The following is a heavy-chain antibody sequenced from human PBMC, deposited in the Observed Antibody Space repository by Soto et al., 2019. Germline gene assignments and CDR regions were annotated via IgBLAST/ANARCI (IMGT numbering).Heavy chain of an antibody. CDR2: INHSGST. J-gene: IGHJ5*02. CDR3: AEIRRAPQGS. CDR1: GGSFSGYY. Sequence: QVQLQQWGAGLLKPSETLSLTCAVYGGSFSGYYWSWIRQPPGKGLEWIGEINHSGSTNYNPSLKSRVTISVDTSKNQFSLKLSSVTAADTAVYYCAEIRRAPQGSWGQGTLVTVSS. V-gene: IGHV4-34*01.